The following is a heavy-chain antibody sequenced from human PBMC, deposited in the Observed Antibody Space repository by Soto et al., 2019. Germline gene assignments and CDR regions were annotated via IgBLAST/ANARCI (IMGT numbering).Heavy chain of an antibody. CDR1: GYTFTGYY. CDR3: ARGGPLYCSGGSCYPDY. CDR2: INPNSGGT. V-gene: IGHV1-2*02. J-gene: IGHJ4*02. D-gene: IGHD2-15*01. Sequence: QVQLVQSGAEVKKPGASVKVSCKASGYTFTGYYTHWVRQAPGQGLEWMGWINPNSGGTNYAQKFQGRVTMTRDTSISTAYMELSRLRSDDTAVYYCARGGPLYCSGGSCYPDYWGQGTLVTVSS.